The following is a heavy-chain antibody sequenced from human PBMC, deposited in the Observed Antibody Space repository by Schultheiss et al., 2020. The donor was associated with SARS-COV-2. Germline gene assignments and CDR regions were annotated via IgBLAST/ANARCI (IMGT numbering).Heavy chain of an antibody. Sequence: GSLRLSCEASGFAFSRHAIHWVRQAPGKGLEWIGEIYHSGSTNYNPSLKSRVTISVDTSKNQFYLKLSSVTAADTAVYYCARRRSDGNWWLDTWGQGTLVTVSS. CDR2: IYHSGST. V-gene: IGHV4-4*02. CDR1: GFAFSRHA. CDR3: ARRRSDGNWWLDT. J-gene: IGHJ5*02. D-gene: IGHD2-8*02.